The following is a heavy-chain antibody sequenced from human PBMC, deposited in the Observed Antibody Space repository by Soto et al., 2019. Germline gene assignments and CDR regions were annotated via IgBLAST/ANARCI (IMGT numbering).Heavy chain of an antibody. CDR2: IYHSGST. D-gene: IGHD6-13*01. CDR3: AKFWGPVTAAVDDY. CDR1: GGSISSSNW. Sequence: PSETLSLTCAVSGGSISSSNWWSWVRQPPGKGLEWIGEIYHSGSTNYNPSLKSRVTISVDKSKNQFSLKLSSVTAADTAVYYCAKFWGPVTAAVDDYWGQGTMVTVSS. J-gene: IGHJ4*02. V-gene: IGHV4-4*02.